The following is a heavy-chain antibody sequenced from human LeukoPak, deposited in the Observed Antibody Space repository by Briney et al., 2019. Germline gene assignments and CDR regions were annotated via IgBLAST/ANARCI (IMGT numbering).Heavy chain of an antibody. CDR2: IYHSGST. Sequence: SETLSLTCTVSGYSISSGYYWGWIRQPPGKGLEWIGSIYHSGSTYYNPSLKSRVTISVDTSKNQFSLKLSSVTAADTAVYYCARAHYYGSGKEVDYWGQGTLVTVSS. CDR1: GYSISSGYY. J-gene: IGHJ4*02. D-gene: IGHD3-10*01. CDR3: ARAHYYGSGKEVDY. V-gene: IGHV4-38-2*02.